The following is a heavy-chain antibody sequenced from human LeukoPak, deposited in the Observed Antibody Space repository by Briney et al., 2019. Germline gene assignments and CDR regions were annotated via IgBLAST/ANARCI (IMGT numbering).Heavy chain of an antibody. D-gene: IGHD3-22*01. CDR1: GYTFTSYY. V-gene: IGHV1-46*01. J-gene: IGHJ4*02. Sequence: ASVKVSCMASGYTFTSYYMHWVRQAPGQGLEWMGIINPSGGSTSYAQKFQGRVTMTRDTSTSTVYMELSSLRSEGTAVYYCARGRVYYDNSGFQGLDYWGQGTLVTVSS. CDR2: INPSGGST. CDR3: ARGRVYYDNSGFQGLDY.